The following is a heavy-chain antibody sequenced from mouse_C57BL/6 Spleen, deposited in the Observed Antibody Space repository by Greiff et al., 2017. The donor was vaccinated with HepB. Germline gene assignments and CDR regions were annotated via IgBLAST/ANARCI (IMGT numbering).Heavy chain of an antibody. CDR3: ARNHLHYYGNFAY. V-gene: IGHV1-76*01. CDR2: IYPGSGNT. CDR1: GYTFTDYY. J-gene: IGHJ3*01. Sequence: VQLQQSGAELVRPGASVKLSCKASGYTFTDYYINWVKQRPGQGLEWIARIYPGSGNTYYNEKFKGKATLTAEKSSSTAYMQLSSLTSEDSAVYFCARNHLHYYGNFAYWGQGTLVTVSA. D-gene: IGHD1-2*01.